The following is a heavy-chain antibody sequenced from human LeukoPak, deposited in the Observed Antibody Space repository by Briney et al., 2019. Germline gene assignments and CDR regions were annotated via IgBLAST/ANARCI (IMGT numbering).Heavy chain of an antibody. CDR1: GGPISSSSYY. J-gene: IGHJ6*03. CDR3: ASGGIAALYYYMDV. V-gene: IGHV4-39*07. CDR2: IYYSGST. D-gene: IGHD6-6*01. Sequence: SETLSLTCTVSGGPISSSSYYWGWIRQPPGKGLEWIGSIYYSGSTYYNPSLKSRVTISVDTSKNQFSLKLSSVTAADTAVYYCASGGIAALYYYMDVWGKGTTVTVSS.